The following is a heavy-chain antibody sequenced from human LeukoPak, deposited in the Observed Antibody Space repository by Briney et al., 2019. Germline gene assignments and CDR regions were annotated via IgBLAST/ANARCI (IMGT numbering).Heavy chain of an antibody. CDR2: INHSGST. CDR3: ARGRDYYDSSGYYTNTGFNY. V-gene: IGHV4-39*07. CDR1: GGSISSSSYY. D-gene: IGHD3-22*01. Sequence: TSSETLSLTCTVSGGSISSSSYYWGWIRQPPGKGLEWIGEINHSGSTNYNPSLKSRVTISVDTSKNQFSLKLSSVTAADTAVYYCARGRDYYDSSGYYTNTGFNYWGQGALVTVSS. J-gene: IGHJ4*02.